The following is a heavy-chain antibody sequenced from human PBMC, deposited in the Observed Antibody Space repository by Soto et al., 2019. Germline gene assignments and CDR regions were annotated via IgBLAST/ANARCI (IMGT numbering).Heavy chain of an antibody. V-gene: IGHV1-18*01. Sequence: QVQLVQSGAEVKKPGASVKVSCKASGYTFTTYGIGWVRQAPGQGLEWMGWISAYNGKTNYAQSLQGRGTMTTDTSTSTAFMDLRSLTSDDTAVYYCARVVEATVTADDCGHGTLVAVSA. J-gene: IGHJ4*01. D-gene: IGHD4-17*01. CDR2: ISAYNGKT. CDR3: ARVVEATVTADD. CDR1: GYTFTTYG.